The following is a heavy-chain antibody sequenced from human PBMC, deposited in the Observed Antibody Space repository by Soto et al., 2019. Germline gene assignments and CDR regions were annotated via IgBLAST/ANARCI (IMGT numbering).Heavy chain of an antibody. CDR1: GFTFGDYG. V-gene: IGHV3-20*04. CDR2: INWNGGST. Sequence: GGSLRLSCAASGFTFGDYGMSWVRQAPGKGLEWVSGINWNGGSTGYADSVKGRFTISRDNAKNSLYLPMNSLRAEDTALYYCARVGGSYYYYYYMDVWGKGTTVTVAS. CDR3: ARVGGSYYYYYYMDV. D-gene: IGHD6-25*01. J-gene: IGHJ6*03.